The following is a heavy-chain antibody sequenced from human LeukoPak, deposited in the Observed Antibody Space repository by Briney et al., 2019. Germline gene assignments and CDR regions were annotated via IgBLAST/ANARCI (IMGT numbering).Heavy chain of an antibody. V-gene: IGHV4-34*01. CDR2: INHSGST. CDR3: ARGGYLFSDYVWGSYRPIDY. CDR1: GGSFTDSY. J-gene: IGHJ4*02. Sequence: SETLSLTCAVSGGSFTDSYWTWIRQPPGKGLEWIGEINHSGSTNYNPSLKSRVTISVDTSKNQFSLKLSSVTAADTAVYYCARGGYLFSDYVWGSYRPIDYWGQGTLVTVSS. D-gene: IGHD3-16*02.